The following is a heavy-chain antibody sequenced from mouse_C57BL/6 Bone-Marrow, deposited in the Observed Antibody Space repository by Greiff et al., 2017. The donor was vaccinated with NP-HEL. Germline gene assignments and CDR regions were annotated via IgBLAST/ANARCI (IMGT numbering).Heavy chain of an antibody. J-gene: IGHJ1*03. CDR1: GYTFTSYW. V-gene: IGHV1-53*01. Sequence: VQLQESGTELVKPGASVKLSCKASGYTFTSYWMHWVKQRPGQGLEWIGNINPSNGGTNYNEKFKSKATLTVDKSSSTAYMQLSSLTSEDSAVYYCARLDGGRDWYFDVWGTGTTVTVSS. CDR3: ARLDGGRDWYFDV. CDR2: INPSNGGT. D-gene: IGHD1-1*02.